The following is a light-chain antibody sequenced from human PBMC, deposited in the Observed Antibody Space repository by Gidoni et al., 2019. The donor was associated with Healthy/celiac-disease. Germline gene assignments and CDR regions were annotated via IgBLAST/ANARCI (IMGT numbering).Light chain of an antibody. CDR3: QQYGSSPLVT. V-gene: IGKV3-20*01. CDR1: QSVSSSY. J-gene: IGKJ4*01. Sequence: EIVLTQSPGTLSLSPGDRATLSCRASQSVSSSYLAWYQQKPGQAPRLLIYGASSRATGIPDRFSGSGAGTDFTLTISRREPEDFAVYYCQQYGSSPLVTFGGGTKVEIK. CDR2: GAS.